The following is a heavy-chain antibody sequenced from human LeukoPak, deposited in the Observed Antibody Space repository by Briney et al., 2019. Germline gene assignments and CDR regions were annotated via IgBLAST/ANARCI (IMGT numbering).Heavy chain of an antibody. Sequence: GGSLRLSCAASGFAFNEYNMHWVRQAPGKGLEWVTFIFYDGSSKREADSVKGRFSISRDNSKNTVYLQMNSLRPEDTAVYYCARDFSARYTIDYWGQGTLVTVSS. CDR1: GFAFNEYN. D-gene: IGHD5-18*01. J-gene: IGHJ4*02. CDR3: ARDFSARYTIDY. CDR2: IFYDGSSK. V-gene: IGHV3-30*04.